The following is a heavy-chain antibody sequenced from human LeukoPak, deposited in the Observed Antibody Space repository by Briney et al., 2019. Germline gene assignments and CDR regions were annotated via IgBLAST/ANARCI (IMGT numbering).Heavy chain of an antibody. CDR2: IYSGGST. CDR1: GFTVSSNY. V-gene: IGHV3-53*05. J-gene: IGHJ6*02. CDR3: AKRGYSYGRRGGGMDV. Sequence: GGSLRLSCAASGFTVSSNYMSWVRQAPGKGLEWVSVIYSGGSTYYTDSVKGRFTISRGNSKNTLYLQMNSLRAEDTAVYYCAKRGYSYGRRGGGMDVWGQGTTVTVSS. D-gene: IGHD5-18*01.